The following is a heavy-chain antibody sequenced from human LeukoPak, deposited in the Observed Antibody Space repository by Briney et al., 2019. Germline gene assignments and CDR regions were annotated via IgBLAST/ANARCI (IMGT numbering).Heavy chain of an antibody. D-gene: IGHD5-24*01. J-gene: IGHJ4*02. CDR1: GFTFSSYT. Sequence: GGSLRLSCAASGFTFSSYTMNWVRQPPGKGLEWVSNIGTSSTTIYYADSVKGRFTISRDNSKNTLYLQMNSLRAEDTAVYYCARDRDGYYFDYWGQGTLVTVSS. V-gene: IGHV3-48*01. CDR2: IGTSSTTI. CDR3: ARDRDGYYFDY.